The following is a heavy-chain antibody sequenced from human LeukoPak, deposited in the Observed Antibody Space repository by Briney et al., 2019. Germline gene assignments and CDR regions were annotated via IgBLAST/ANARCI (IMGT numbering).Heavy chain of an antibody. V-gene: IGHV1-58*01. D-gene: IGHD6-19*01. CDR2: IVVGSGNT. CDR3: AADRSGWFCFDY. J-gene: IGHJ4*02. Sequence: SVKVSCKASGFTFTSSAVQWVRQARGQRLEWIGWIVVGSGNTNYAQKFQERVTITRDMSTSTAYMELSSLRSEDTAVYYCAADRSGWFCFDYWGQGTLVTVSS. CDR1: GFTFTSSA.